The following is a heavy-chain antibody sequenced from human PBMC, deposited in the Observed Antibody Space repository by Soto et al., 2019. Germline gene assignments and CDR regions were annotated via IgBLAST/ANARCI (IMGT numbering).Heavy chain of an antibody. D-gene: IGHD5-12*01. J-gene: IGHJ6*02. Sequence: QLQLQESGPGLLKPSETLSLTCSVSGGSISSSSHYWGWVRQSPGKGLEWIASVYYSGTTYSNPSLKSRVTLSFDTSKNHSSTRLTSVTAADTAVYYCARNEYYILSGYPVSCGLDVWGQGTTVTVSS. CDR1: GGSISSSSHY. CDR3: ARNEYYILSGYPVSCGLDV. CDR2: VYYSGTT. V-gene: IGHV4-39*01.